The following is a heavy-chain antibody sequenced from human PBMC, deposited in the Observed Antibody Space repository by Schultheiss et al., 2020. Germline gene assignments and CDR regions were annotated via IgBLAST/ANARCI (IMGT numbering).Heavy chain of an antibody. D-gene: IGHD6-13*01. V-gene: IGHV4-4*07. Sequence: SETLSLTCTVSGGSTSSDFWNWVRQPAGKGLEWIGRIYTSGNIDHNPSLRSRVTMSVDTSNNQVSLRMTSVTAADTAVYYCARLQLVPLRWFDPWGQGTLVTVSS. CDR2: IYTSGNI. CDR1: GGSTSSDF. J-gene: IGHJ5*02. CDR3: ARLQLVPLRWFDP.